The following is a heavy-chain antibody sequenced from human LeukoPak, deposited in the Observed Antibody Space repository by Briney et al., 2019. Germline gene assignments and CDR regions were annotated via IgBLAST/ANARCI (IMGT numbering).Heavy chain of an antibody. CDR1: GGTFSSYA. CDR2: IIPIFGTA. CDR3: ARDGATGGYSSSSDY. D-gene: IGHD6-6*01. Sequence: ASVKVSCKASGGTFSSYAISWVRQAPGQGLEWMGGIIPIFGTANYAQKFQGRVTITTDESTSTAYMELSSLRSEDTAVYYCARDGATGGYSSSSDYWGQGTLVTVSS. J-gene: IGHJ4*02. V-gene: IGHV1-69*05.